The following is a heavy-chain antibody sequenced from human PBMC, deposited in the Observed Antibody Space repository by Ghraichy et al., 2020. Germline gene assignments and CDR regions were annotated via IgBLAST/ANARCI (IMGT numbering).Heavy chain of an antibody. Sequence: GGSLRLSCAASGFTFDDYAMHWVRQAPGKGLEWVSGISWNSGSIGYADSVKGRFTISRDNAKNSLYLQMNSLRAEDTALYYCAKDKGRERVVSVFDYWGQGTLVTVSS. D-gene: IGHD3-10*01. CDR3: AKDKGRERVVSVFDY. V-gene: IGHV3-9*01. J-gene: IGHJ4*02. CDR2: ISWNSGSI. CDR1: GFTFDDYA.